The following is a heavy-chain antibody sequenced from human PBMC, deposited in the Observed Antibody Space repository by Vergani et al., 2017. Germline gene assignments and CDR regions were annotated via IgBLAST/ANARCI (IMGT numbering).Heavy chain of an antibody. V-gene: IGHV4-34*01. J-gene: IGHJ4*02. Sequence: QVQLQQWGAGLLKPSETLSLTCAVYGGSFSGYYWGWIRPPPGKGLEWIGEINHSGSTNYNPSLKSRVTISVDTSKNQFSLKLSSVTAADTAVYYCARYSGGRWPTSAFFDYWGQGTLVTVSS. CDR2: INHSGST. CDR1: GGSFSGYY. CDR3: ARYSGGRWPTSAFFDY. D-gene: IGHD3-16*01.